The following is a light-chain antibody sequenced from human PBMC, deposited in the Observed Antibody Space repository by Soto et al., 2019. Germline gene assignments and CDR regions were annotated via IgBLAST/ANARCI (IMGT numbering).Light chain of an antibody. CDR1: SSDIGDYNY. V-gene: IGLV2-14*01. Sequence: QSALTQPASESGSPGQSITISCTGTSSDIGDYNYVSWYQQRPGKAPKLMIYDVSNRPSGVSNRFSGSKSGSTASLTISGLQAEDEAEYYCSSYASSSTIYVFGTGTKLTVL. CDR2: DVS. J-gene: IGLJ1*01. CDR3: SSYASSSTIYV.